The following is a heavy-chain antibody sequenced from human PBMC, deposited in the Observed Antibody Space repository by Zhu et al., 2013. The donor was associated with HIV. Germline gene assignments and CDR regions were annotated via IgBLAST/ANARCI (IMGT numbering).Heavy chain of an antibody. CDR1: GYTFTSFG. D-gene: IGHD2-8*01. Sequence: QVQLVQSGADVKKPGASAKVSCKASGYTFTSFGISWVRQAPGQGLEWMGWISAYNGNTNYAQKFQGRVTMTTDTSTSTAYLELRSLRSDDTAVYYCAKRCTQVFXHTGINWFDPGAREPWSPSPQ. V-gene: IGHV1-18*01. CDR3: AKRCTQVFXHTGINWFDP. J-gene: IGHJ5*02. CDR2: ISAYNGNT.